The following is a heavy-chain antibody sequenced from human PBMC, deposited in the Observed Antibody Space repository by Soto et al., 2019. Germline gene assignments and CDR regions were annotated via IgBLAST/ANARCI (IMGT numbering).Heavy chain of an antibody. CDR3: ARGQEVGAHFFDS. V-gene: IGHV3-13*01. CDR1: GFTFSKFD. J-gene: IGHJ4*02. D-gene: IGHD2-15*01. CDR2: IGISGDT. Sequence: GGSLILSCEASGFTFSKFDMHWVRQPTGKGLEWVSTIGISGDTYYAVSVKGRFTISRDNAKNSLSLQMNSLRPGDTAVYFCARGQEVGAHFFDSWGQGTQVTVSS.